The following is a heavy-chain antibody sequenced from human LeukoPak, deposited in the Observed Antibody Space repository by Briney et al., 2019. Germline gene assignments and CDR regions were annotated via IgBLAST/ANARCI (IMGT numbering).Heavy chain of an antibody. CDR3: ARRGSGSWSYGMDV. CDR2: ISAYNGNT. J-gene: IGHJ6*02. V-gene: IGHV1-18*01. D-gene: IGHD6-13*01. Sequence: ASVKVSCKASGYTFSSYGISWVRQAPGQGLEWMGWISAYNGNTNYAQKLQGRVTMTTDTSTSTAYMELRSLRSDDTAVYYCARRGSGSWSYGMDVWGQGTTVTVSS. CDR1: GYTFSSYG.